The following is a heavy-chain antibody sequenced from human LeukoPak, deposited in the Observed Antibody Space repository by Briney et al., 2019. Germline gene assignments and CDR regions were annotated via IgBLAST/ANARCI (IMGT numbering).Heavy chain of an antibody. D-gene: IGHD1-26*01. V-gene: IGHV1-69*04. CDR3: ASTYSESYGENGFDF. CDR1: VGTVSSYA. J-gene: IGHJ3*01. CDR2: IIANFCIA. Sequence: SLKLSCKASVGTVSSYAISCVRQAPGQQLEWIGRIIANFCIANYAQNFQVRVTITADKSPSTAYMELSSLRSEDTAVYYCASTYSESYGENGFDFWGQGTMVTVSS.